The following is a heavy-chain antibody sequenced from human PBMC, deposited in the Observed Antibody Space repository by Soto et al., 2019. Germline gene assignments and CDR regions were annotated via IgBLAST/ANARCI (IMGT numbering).Heavy chain of an antibody. Sequence: GGSLRLSCAASGFTFSSYWMHWVRQAPGKGLVWVSRINSDGRSTTYADSVKGRFTISRDNAKNTLYLQMNSLSAEDTAVYFCAKGYSGYDYANWGQGSLVTVSS. CDR3: AKGYSGYDYAN. CDR1: GFTFSSYW. CDR2: INSDGRST. D-gene: IGHD5-12*01. V-gene: IGHV3-74*01. J-gene: IGHJ4*02.